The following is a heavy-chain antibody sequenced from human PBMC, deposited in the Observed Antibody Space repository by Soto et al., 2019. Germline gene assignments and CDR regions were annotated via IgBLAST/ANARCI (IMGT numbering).Heavy chain of an antibody. D-gene: IGHD6-13*01. CDR2: IGGGDGST. CDR1: GFTFTNAW. Sequence: EVQLVESGGGLVKPGGSLRLSCAASGFTFTNAWMSWVRQAPGKGLEWVSTIGGGDGSTYYADSVKGRFTISRDNSNSALYLQMNSLRVGDTAIYYCAKGILVKPPGTRTFDIWGQGTMVIVSS. J-gene: IGHJ3*02. V-gene: IGHV3-23*04. CDR3: AKGILVKPPGTRTFDI.